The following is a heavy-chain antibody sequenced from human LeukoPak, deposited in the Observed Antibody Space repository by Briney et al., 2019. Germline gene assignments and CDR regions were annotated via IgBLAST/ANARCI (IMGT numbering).Heavy chain of an antibody. Sequence: PGGSLRLSCAASGFTFSSYSMNWVRQAPGKGLEWVSSISSSSSYIYYADSVKGRFTISRDNAKNSLYLQMNSVRAEDKAVYYCARCVGSSGWYDGGYFDYWGEGSLVTDCS. V-gene: IGHV3-21*01. CDR3: ARCVGSSGWYDGGYFDY. CDR1: GFTFSSYS. J-gene: IGHJ4*02. D-gene: IGHD6-19*01. CDR2: ISSSSSYI.